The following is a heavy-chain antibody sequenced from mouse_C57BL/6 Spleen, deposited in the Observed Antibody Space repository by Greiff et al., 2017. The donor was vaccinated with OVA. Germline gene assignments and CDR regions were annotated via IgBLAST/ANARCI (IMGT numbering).Heavy chain of an antibody. CDR2: IDPANGNT. Sequence: VQLKESVAELVRPGASVKLSCTASGFNIKNTYMHWVKQRPEQGLEWIGRIDPANGNTKYAPKFQGKATIPADTSSNTADLQLRSLTSEDTAIYYGASAPYYYGSSYDAMDYWGQGTSVTVSS. J-gene: IGHJ4*01. CDR1: GFNIKNTY. D-gene: IGHD1-1*01. CDR3: ASAPYYYGSSYDAMDY. V-gene: IGHV14-3*01.